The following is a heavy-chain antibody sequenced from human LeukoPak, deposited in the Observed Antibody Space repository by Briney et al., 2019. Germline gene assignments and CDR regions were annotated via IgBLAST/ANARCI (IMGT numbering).Heavy chain of an antibody. V-gene: IGHV1-18*01. Sequence: GASVKVSCKASGYTFTSYGISWVRQAPGQGLEWMGWISAYNGNTNYAQKLQGRVTMTTDTSTSTAYMELRSLRSDETAVYYCARDLGVVVPAARFDYWGQGTLVTVSS. CDR3: ARDLGVVVPAARFDY. D-gene: IGHD2-2*01. CDR2: ISAYNGNT. CDR1: GYTFTSYG. J-gene: IGHJ4*02.